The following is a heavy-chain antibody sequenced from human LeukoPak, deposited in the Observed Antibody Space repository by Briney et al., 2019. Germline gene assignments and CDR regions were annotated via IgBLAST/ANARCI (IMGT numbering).Heavy chain of an antibody. Sequence: SETLSLTCTVSGGSISSYYWSWIRQPPGKGLEWIGYIYYSGSTNYNPSLKSRVTISVDTSKNQFSLKLSSVTAADTAVYYCARDSGPSSDYGDYGGGPDYWGQGTLVTVSS. CDR1: GGSISSYY. V-gene: IGHV4-59*01. J-gene: IGHJ4*02. D-gene: IGHD4-17*01. CDR2: IYYSGST. CDR3: ARDSGPSSDYGDYGGGPDY.